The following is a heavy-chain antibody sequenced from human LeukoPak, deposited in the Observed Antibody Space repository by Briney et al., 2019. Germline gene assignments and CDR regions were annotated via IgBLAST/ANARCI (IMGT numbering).Heavy chain of an antibody. CDR1: GFTFSSYS. Sequence: GGSLRLSCAASGFTFSSYSMNWVRQAQGKGLEGVSYISSSSSSTIYYADSVKGRFTISRDNAKNSLYLQMNSLRAEDTAVYYCARGGLLPFDYWGQGTLVTVSS. D-gene: IGHD2-15*01. CDR2: ISSSSSSTI. J-gene: IGHJ4*02. V-gene: IGHV3-48*04. CDR3: ARGGLLPFDY.